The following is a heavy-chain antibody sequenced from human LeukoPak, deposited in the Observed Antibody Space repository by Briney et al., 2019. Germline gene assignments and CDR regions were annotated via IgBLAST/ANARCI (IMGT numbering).Heavy chain of an antibody. CDR2: VGSNGGST. CDR3: AKGSGLWGSYRTYFDY. Sequence: GGSLRLSCAASGFTFSSYAMSWVRQAPGKGLEWVSTVGSNGGSTWYADSVKGRFTVSRDNSKNTLYLQMNSLRAEDTAVYYCAKGSGLWGSYRTYFDYWGQGTLVTVSS. J-gene: IGHJ4*02. D-gene: IGHD3-16*02. CDR1: GFTFSSYA. V-gene: IGHV3-23*01.